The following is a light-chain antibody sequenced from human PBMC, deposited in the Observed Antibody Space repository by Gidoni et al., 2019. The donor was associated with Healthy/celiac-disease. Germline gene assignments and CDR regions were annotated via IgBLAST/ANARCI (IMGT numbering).Light chain of an antibody. CDR2: EVS. Sequence: QSALTQPASVSVSPGQSITIPCTGTSSDVGAYHYVSWYQQHPGKAPKLMIYEVSNRPSGVSNRFSGSKSGNTASLTISGLQAEDEAHYYCSSYTTSSTLVVFGGGTKLTVL. CDR1: SSDVGAYHY. J-gene: IGLJ2*01. V-gene: IGLV2-14*01. CDR3: SSYTTSSTLVV.